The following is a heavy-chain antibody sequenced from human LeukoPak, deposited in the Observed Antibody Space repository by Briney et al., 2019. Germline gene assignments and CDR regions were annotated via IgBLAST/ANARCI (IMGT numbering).Heavy chain of an antibody. CDR1: GYTFTNYG. J-gene: IGHJ4*02. Sequence: GASVKVSCKASGYTFTNYGISWVRQAPGQGLEWMGWISAYNGKTNYAQKLQGGVTMTTDTSTSTSYMELRSLRSDDTAVYYCARVPGTYYYDSSDYWGQGTLVTVSS. V-gene: IGHV1-18*01. CDR2: ISAYNGKT. CDR3: ARVPGTYYYDSSDY. D-gene: IGHD3-22*01.